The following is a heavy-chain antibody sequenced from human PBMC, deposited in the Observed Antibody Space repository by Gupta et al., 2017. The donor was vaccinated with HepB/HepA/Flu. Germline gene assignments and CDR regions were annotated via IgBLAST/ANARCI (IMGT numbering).Heavy chain of an antibody. V-gene: IGHV1-18*01. CDR3: GRWGPMYYYMDV. D-gene: IGHD2-2*01. Sequence: QVQLVQSGAEVRNPGASVKLSCKASGYTFRNYGFTWVRQAPGHGLEWIGWISAYNGRTDYAQKFQGRVYMTTDPSTTTAYMELGSLRSDDTAVYYCGRWGPMYYYMDVWGKGTTVTVSS. CDR1: GYTFRNYG. J-gene: IGHJ6*03. CDR2: ISAYNGRT.